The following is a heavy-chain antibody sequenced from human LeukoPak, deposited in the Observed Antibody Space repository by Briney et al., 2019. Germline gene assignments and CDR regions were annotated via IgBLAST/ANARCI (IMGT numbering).Heavy chain of an antibody. V-gene: IGHV1-69*13. D-gene: IGHD2-8*01. CDR2: IIPIFGTA. Sequence: ASVKVSCKASGGTFSSYAISWVRQAPGQGLEWMGGIIPIFGTANYAQKFQGRVTITADESTSTAYMELSSLRSEDTAVYYCAGGLGDCTNGVCSYYYYYGMDVWGQGTTVTVSS. CDR1: GGTFSSYA. J-gene: IGHJ6*02. CDR3: AGGLGDCTNGVCSYYYYYGMDV.